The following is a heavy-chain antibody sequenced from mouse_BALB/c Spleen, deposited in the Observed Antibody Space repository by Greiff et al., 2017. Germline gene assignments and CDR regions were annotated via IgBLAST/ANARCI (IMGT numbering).Heavy chain of an antibody. J-gene: IGHJ2*01. CDR1: GYTFTSYW. Sequence: VKLMESGAELAKPGASVKMSCKASGYTFTSYWMHWVKQRPGQGLEWIGYINPSTGYTEYNQKFKDKATLTADKSSSTAYMQLSSLTSEDSAVYYCARDYGPFDYWGQGTTLTVSS. D-gene: IGHD1-1*01. CDR2: INPSTGYT. V-gene: IGHV1-7*01. CDR3: ARDYGPFDY.